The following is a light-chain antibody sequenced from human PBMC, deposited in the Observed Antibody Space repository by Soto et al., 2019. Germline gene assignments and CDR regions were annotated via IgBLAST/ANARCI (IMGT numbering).Light chain of an antibody. CDR1: QSVSSY. CDR3: QQYGSSPSWT. Sequence: EIVLTQSPATLSLSPGERATLSCRASQSVSSYFAWYQQKPGQAPRLLIYDASSRATGIPDRFSGSGSGTDFTLTFSRLEPEDFAVYYCQQYGSSPSWTFGQGTKV. CDR2: DAS. V-gene: IGKV3-20*01. J-gene: IGKJ1*01.